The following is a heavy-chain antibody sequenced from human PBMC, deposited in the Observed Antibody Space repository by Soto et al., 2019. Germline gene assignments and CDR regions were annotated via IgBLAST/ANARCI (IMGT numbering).Heavy chain of an antibody. CDR1: GYTFTSYG. CDR2: ISAYNGNT. CDR3: ARDKKSRVRIAARPGTWGYFDY. J-gene: IGHJ4*02. V-gene: IGHV1-18*04. Sequence: QVQLVQSGAEVKKPGASVKVSCKASGYTFTSYGISWVRQAPGQGLEWMGWISAYNGNTNYAQKLQGRVTMTTDTSTSTADMELRSLRSDDTAVYYCARDKKSRVRIAARPGTWGYFDYWGQGTLVTVSS. D-gene: IGHD6-6*01.